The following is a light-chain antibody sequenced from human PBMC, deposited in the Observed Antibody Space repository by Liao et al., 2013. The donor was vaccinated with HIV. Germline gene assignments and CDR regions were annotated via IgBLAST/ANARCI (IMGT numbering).Light chain of an antibody. CDR3: QVWDSFSTFV. J-gene: IGLJ1*01. CDR2: QDR. V-gene: IGLV3-1*01. CDR1: KLGNKI. Sequence: SYELTQPPSVSVSPGQTATITCSGDKLGNKIASWYQQRPGQSPVLVIFQDRNRPSGIPDRFSGSKSGRTATLTIRGTQAADEADYYCQVWDSFSTFVFGSGTQVTVL.